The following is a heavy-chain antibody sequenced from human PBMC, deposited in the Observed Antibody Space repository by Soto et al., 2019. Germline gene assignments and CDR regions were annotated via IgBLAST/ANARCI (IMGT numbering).Heavy chain of an antibody. J-gene: IGHJ6*02. CDR3: ARMNVDSYQFYYAMDV. Sequence: SGPTLVNPTEALTLTCTVSGFSLTTGKMGVSWIRQPPGKALEWLAHIFSDNERSYSTSLQGRLTISKDTSGSQVVLSMTNVDPVDTATYYCARMNVDSYQFYYAMDVWGQGTTVTVSS. CDR2: IFSDNER. CDR1: GFSLTTGKMG. D-gene: IGHD4-17*01. V-gene: IGHV2-26*01.